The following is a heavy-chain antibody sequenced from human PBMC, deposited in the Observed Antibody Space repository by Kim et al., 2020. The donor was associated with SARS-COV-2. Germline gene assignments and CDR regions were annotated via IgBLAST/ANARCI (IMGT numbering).Heavy chain of an antibody. Sequence: PSLQSAVTIPVDKSRNQFSLKLSSVTAADTAVYYCARIGGYSGYDFGIDYWGQGTLVTVSS. J-gene: IGHJ4*02. CDR3: ARIGGYSGYDFGIDY. V-gene: IGHV4-4*02. D-gene: IGHD5-12*01.